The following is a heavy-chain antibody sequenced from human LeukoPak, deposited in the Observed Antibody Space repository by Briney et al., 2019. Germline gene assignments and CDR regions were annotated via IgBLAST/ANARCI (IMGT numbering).Heavy chain of an antibody. J-gene: IGHJ4*02. CDR1: GGSISSGGYY. CDR3: ARARHSGSYYFDY. D-gene: IGHD1-26*01. Sequence: PSETLSLTCTVSGGSISSGGYYWSWIRQHPGKGLEWIGYIYYSGSTYYNPSLKSRVTISVDTSKNQFSLKLNSVTAADTAVYYCARARHSGSYYFDYWGQGTLVTVSS. CDR2: IYYSGST. V-gene: IGHV4-31*03.